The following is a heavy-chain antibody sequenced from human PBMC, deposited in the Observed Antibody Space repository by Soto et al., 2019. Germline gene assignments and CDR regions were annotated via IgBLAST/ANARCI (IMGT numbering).Heavy chain of an antibody. CDR1: GFTFSSYA. Sequence: GGSLRLSCAASGFTFSSYAMSWVRQAPGKGLEWVSAISGSGGSTYYADSVKGRFTISRDNSKNTLYLQMNSLRAEDTAVYYCAKDPPRSSVTTKNYYYYGMDVWGQGTTVTVSS. D-gene: IGHD4-17*01. J-gene: IGHJ6*02. V-gene: IGHV3-23*01. CDR2: ISGSGGST. CDR3: AKDPPRSSVTTKNYYYYGMDV.